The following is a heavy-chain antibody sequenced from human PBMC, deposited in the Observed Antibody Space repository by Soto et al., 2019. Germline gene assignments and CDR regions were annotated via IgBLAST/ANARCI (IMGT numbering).Heavy chain of an antibody. CDR3: ARLMGVASGVPLDS. J-gene: IGHJ4*02. CDR1: GGSITSSNW. CDR2: IYPIGNV. V-gene: IGHV4-4*02. Sequence: QVQLQESGPGLVKPSGTLSLTCAVSGGSITSSNWWSWVRRPPGKGLEWIGEIYPIGNVNSNPLLKRRVTISVAKDKQQFSLKMTSVAAAETAVYSCARLMGVASGVPLDSWGQGTQVTVSA. D-gene: IGHD2-8*01.